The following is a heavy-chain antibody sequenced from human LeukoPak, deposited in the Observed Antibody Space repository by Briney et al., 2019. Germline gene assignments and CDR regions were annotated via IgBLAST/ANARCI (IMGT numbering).Heavy chain of an antibody. CDR2: ISPSGGIT. D-gene: IGHD4-11*01. V-gene: IGHV1-46*01. CDR1: GYTFTRDY. CDR3: ASATPYSNYPTTPDQPHHNYYYYGMDV. J-gene: IGHJ6*02. Sequence: SLSLSCEPSGYTFTRDYMHWVREAPGQGLEWLGVISPSGGITAYAQKFQGRVTMTRNTSTSTVYMELSSLRSEDTDVYYCASATPYSNYPTTPDQPHHNYYYYGMDVWGQGTTVTVSS.